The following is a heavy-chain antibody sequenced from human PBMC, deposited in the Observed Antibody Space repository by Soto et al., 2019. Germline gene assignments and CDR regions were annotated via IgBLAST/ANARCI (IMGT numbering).Heavy chain of an antibody. CDR3: ARVISSSMVNWFDP. J-gene: IGHJ5*02. Sequence: PSETLSLTCTVSGGSISSYYWSWIRQPPGKGLEWIGYIYYSGSTNYNPSLKSRVTISVDTSKNQFSLKPSSVTAADTAVYYCARVISSSMVNWFDPWGQGTLVTVSS. V-gene: IGHV4-59*01. D-gene: IGHD6-13*01. CDR2: IYYSGST. CDR1: GGSISSYY.